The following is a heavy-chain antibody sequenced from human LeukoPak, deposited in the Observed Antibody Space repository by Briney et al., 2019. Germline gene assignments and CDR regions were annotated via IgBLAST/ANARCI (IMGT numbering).Heavy chain of an antibody. CDR3: ADQLSSSSWYGY. CDR1: GFTFSNYA. V-gene: IGHV3-23*01. CDR2: ISSSGSST. Sequence: GGSLRLSCAASGFTFSNYAMSWVRQAPGKGLEWVSVISSSGSSTYYADSVKGRFTISRDNSKNTLYLQMNILRAEDTAVYYCADQLSSSSWYGYWGQGTLVTVSS. J-gene: IGHJ4*02. D-gene: IGHD6-13*01.